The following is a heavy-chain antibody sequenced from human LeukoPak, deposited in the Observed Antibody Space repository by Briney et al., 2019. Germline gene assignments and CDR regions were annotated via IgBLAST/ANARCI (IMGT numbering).Heavy chain of an antibody. CDR3: AKYYYGSGSYSPVDC. CDR1: GFTFSSYA. D-gene: IGHD3-10*01. V-gene: IGHV3-23*01. CDR2: ISGSGGST. J-gene: IGHJ4*02. Sequence: GGSLRLSCAASGFTFSSYAMSWVHQAPGKGLEWVSAISGSGGSTYYADSEKGRFTISRDNSKNTLYLQMNSLRAEDTAVYYCAKYYYGSGSYSPVDCWGQGTLVTVSA.